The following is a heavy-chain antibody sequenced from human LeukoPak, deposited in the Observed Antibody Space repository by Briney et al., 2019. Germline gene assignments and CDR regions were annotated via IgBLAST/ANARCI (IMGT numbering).Heavy chain of an antibody. CDR2: ISSSSSYI. Sequence: ETGGSLRLSCAASGFTFSGHGMNWVRQAPGKGLEWVSSISSSSSYIYYADSVKGRFTISRDNAKNSLYLQMNSLRAEDTAVYYCARGVELTGYSDYWGRGTLVTVSS. CDR1: GFTFSGHG. V-gene: IGHV3-21*01. CDR3: ARGVELTGYSDY. D-gene: IGHD3-9*01. J-gene: IGHJ4*02.